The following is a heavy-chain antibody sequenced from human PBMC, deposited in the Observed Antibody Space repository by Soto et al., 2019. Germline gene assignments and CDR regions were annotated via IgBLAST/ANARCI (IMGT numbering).Heavy chain of an antibody. V-gene: IGHV3-30-3*01. J-gene: IGHJ4*02. D-gene: IGHD4-17*01. Sequence: QVQLVESGGGVVQPGRSLRLSCAASGFTFSSYAMHWVRQAPGKGLEWVAVISYDGSNKYYADSVKGRFTISRDNSKNTLYLQMNSLRAEDTAVYYCARDSPDYGDHPGCFDYWGQGTLVTVSS. CDR1: GFTFSSYA. CDR3: ARDSPDYGDHPGCFDY. CDR2: ISYDGSNK.